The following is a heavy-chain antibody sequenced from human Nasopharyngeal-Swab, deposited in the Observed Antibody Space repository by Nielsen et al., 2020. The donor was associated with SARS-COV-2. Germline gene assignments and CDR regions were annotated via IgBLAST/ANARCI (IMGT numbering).Heavy chain of an antibody. J-gene: IGHJ6*02. Sequence: VGQAPGTALEWVSYISDSSSIIYYTNSVKGRFTVSRDNAKNSLYLQMNSLRAEDTAVYYCARTEHGGSYYYGMDVWGQGTTVTVSS. CDR2: ISDSSSII. CDR3: ARTEHGGSYYYGMDV. D-gene: IGHD1/OR15-1a*01. V-gene: IGHV3-48*04.